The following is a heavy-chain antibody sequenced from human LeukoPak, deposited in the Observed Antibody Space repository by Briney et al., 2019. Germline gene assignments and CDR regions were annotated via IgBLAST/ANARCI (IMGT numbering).Heavy chain of an antibody. V-gene: IGHV3-7*04. CDR1: GLTFSSYW. D-gene: IGHD3-22*01. CDR3: ARDRGEGYYDSSGYSLGIYYYGMDV. J-gene: IGHJ6*02. Sequence: GGSLRLSCAASGLTFSSYWMSWVRQAPGKGLEWVANIKQDGSEKYYVDSVKGRFTISRDNAKNSLYLQMNSLRAEDTAVYYCARDRGEGYYDSSGYSLGIYYYGMDVWGQGTTVTVSS. CDR2: IKQDGSEK.